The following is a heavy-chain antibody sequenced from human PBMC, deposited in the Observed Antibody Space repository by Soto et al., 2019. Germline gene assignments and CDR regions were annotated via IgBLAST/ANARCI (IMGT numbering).Heavy chain of an antibody. CDR3: ARNTATATHDY. D-gene: IGHD2-21*02. CDR2: IYSSGST. V-gene: IGHV4-4*07. Sequence: SETLSLTCSVSDGSISSHFWSWIRQPAGKRLEWIGRIYSSGSTIYNPSLKSRVTMSVDTSKNQFSLKLRSVTAADTAVYYCARNTATATHDYWGQGTLVTVSS. J-gene: IGHJ4*02. CDR1: DGSISSHF.